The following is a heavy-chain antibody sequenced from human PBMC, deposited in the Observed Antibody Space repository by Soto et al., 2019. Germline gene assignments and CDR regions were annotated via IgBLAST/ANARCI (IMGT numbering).Heavy chain of an antibody. Sequence: EVQLVESGGGLVQPGGSLRLSCAASGFTFSSYDMHWVRQAPGKGLEWVGRIKSKTDGGTTDYAAPVKGRFTISRDDSKNTLYLQMNSLKTEDTAVYYCTTDWIAVAGIEYFQHWGQGTLVTVSS. CDR3: TTDWIAVAGIEYFQH. V-gene: IGHV3-15*01. CDR2: IKSKTDGGTT. D-gene: IGHD6-19*01. CDR1: GFTFSSYD. J-gene: IGHJ1*01.